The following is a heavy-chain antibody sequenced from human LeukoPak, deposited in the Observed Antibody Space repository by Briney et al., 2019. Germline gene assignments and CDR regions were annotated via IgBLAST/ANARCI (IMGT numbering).Heavy chain of an antibody. CDR3: ARQVPMVRGVNFRYYYMDV. V-gene: IGHV5-51*01. D-gene: IGHD3-10*01. J-gene: IGHJ6*03. CDR2: IYPGDSDT. CDR1: GYSFTSYW. Sequence: GESLKISCKGSGYSFTSYWIGWVRQMPGKGLEWMGIIYPGDSDTRYSPSFQGQVTISADKSISTAYLQWSSLKASDTAMYYYARQVPMVRGVNFRYYYMDVWGKGTTVTISS.